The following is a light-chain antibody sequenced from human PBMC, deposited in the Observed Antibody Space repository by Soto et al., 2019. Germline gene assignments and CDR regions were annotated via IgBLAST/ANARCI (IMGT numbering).Light chain of an antibody. CDR2: EVS. CDR3: SSYTTSTTLGV. J-gene: IGLJ3*02. V-gene: IGLV2-14*01. CDR1: NSDVGGYDY. Sequence: QSVLTQPASVSGSPGQSITISCTVTNSDVGGYDYVSWYQQHPGKAPKLMIYEVSHRPSGVSNRFSGSRSGNTASLNISGLQAEDEADYYCSSYTTSTTLGVFGGGTKLTVL.